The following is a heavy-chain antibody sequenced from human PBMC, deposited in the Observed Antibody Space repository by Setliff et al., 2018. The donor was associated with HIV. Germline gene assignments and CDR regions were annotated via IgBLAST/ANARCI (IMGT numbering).Heavy chain of an antibody. D-gene: IGHD6-19*01. J-gene: IGHJ5*02. CDR2: MIYGGDT. CDR3: AGPHSGRGGGAWFDP. Sequence: KPSETLSLTCRVYGGSITSGNYYWGWIRQAPGKGLEWIASMIYGGDTWYNPSLKSRVTIYVDTANNEISLRLSAVTAEDTAVYRCAGPHSGRGGGAWFDPWGQGIQVTVSS. CDR1: GGSITSGNYY. V-gene: IGHV4-39*01.